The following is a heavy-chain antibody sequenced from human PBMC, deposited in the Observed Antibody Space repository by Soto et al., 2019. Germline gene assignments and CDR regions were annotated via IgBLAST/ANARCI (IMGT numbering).Heavy chain of an antibody. J-gene: IGHJ6*02. CDR3: AADLGCSSTSCYQDYYYYYGMDV. V-gene: IGHV1-58*01. CDR1: GFTFTSSA. Sequence: QMPLVQSGPEVKKPGTSVKVSCKASGFTFTSSAVQWVRQARGQRLEWIGWIVVGSGNTNYAQKFQERVTITRDMSTSTAYMELSSLRSEDTAVYYCAADLGCSSTSCYQDYYYYYGMDVWGQGTTVTVSS. CDR2: IVVGSGNT. D-gene: IGHD2-2*01.